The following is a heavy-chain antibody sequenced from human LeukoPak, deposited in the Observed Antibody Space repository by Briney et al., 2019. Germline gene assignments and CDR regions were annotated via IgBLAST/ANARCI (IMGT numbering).Heavy chain of an antibody. Sequence: SETLSLTCAVYGGSFSGYYWSWIRQPPGKGLEWIGEINHSGSTNYNPSLKSRVTISVDTSKNQFSLKLSSVTAADTAVYYCASWQWPGTWHPQYWGQGTLVTVSS. V-gene: IGHV4-34*01. CDR2: INHSGST. CDR3: ASWQWPGTWHPQY. J-gene: IGHJ4*02. CDR1: GGSFSGYY. D-gene: IGHD6-19*01.